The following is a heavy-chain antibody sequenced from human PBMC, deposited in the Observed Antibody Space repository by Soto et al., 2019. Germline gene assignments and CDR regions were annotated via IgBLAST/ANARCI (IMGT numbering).Heavy chain of an antibody. V-gene: IGHV4-34*01. CDR1: GGSFSGYY. D-gene: IGHD3-16*02. Sequence: PSETLSLTCAVYGGSFSGYYWSGIRQPQGRGLEWMGEINNSGSTNYDPSLKSRVNIAVATSKNQFSLKLSSVAAADTAVYYCARGPWLYRNDYWGQGTLVTVSS. J-gene: IGHJ4*02. CDR2: INNSGST. CDR3: ARGPWLYRNDY.